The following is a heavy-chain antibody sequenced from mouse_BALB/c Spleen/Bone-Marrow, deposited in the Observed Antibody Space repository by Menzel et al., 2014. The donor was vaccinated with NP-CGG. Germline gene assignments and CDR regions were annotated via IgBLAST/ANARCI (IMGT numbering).Heavy chain of an antibody. CDR2: INPYNDGT. V-gene: IGHV1-14*01. CDR3: TRGVYYDYDEGAMDY. J-gene: IGHJ4*01. CDR1: GYTFTSYV. D-gene: IGHD2-4*01. Sequence: EVKLQESGPELVKPGAPVKMSCKASGYTFTSYVMHWVKQKPGQGLEWIGYINPYNDGTKYNEKFKGKATLTSDKSSSTANMELSSLTSEDSAAYYCTRGVYYDYDEGAMDYWGQGSSVTDSS.